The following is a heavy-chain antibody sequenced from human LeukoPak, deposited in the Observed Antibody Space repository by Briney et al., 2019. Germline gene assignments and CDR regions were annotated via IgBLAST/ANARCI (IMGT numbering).Heavy chain of an antibody. Sequence: SETLSLTCAVYGGSFSGYYWSWTRQPPGKGLEWIGEINHSGSTNYNPSLKSRVTISVDTSKNQFSLKLSSVTAADTAVYYCARGTLGYDFWTSYYYYMDVWGKGTTVTVSS. CDR3: ARGTLGYDFWTSYYYYMDV. CDR1: GGSFSGYY. CDR2: INHSGST. D-gene: IGHD3-3*01. V-gene: IGHV4-34*01. J-gene: IGHJ6*03.